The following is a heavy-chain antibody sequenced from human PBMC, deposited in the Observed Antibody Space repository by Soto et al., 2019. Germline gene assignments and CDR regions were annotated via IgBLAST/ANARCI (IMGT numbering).Heavy chain of an antibody. V-gene: IGHV4-39*01. Sequence: SETLSLTCTVSGGSISSSSYYWGWIRQPPGKGLEWIGSIYYSGSTYYNPSLKSRVTISVDTSKNQFSLKLSSVTAADTAVYYCTRHTPAISISDHWGQGTLVTVSS. CDR1: GGSISSSSYY. D-gene: IGHD2-15*01. J-gene: IGHJ4*02. CDR2: IYYSGST. CDR3: TRHTPAISISDH.